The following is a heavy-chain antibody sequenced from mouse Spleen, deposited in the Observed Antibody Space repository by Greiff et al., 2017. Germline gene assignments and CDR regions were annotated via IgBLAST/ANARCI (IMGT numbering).Heavy chain of an antibody. D-gene: IGHD1-1*01. V-gene: IGHV1-39*01. CDR2: INPNYGTT. CDR1: GYSFTDYN. J-gene: IGHJ3*01. CDR3: AREGAILLRMFAD. Sequence: VQLKESGPELVKPGASVKISCKASGYSFTDYNMNWVKQSNGKSLEWIGVINPNYGTTSYNQKFKGKATLTVDQSSSTAYMQLNSLTSEDSAVYYCAREGAILLRMFADWGQGTLVTVSA.